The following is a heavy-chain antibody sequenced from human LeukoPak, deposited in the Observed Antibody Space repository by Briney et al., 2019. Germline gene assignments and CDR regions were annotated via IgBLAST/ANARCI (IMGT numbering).Heavy chain of an antibody. CDR1: HYTFTNYG. V-gene: IGHV7-4-1*02. CDR3: ARDRHYDILTGHFDY. CDR2: INTNTGNP. Sequence: ASVKVSCKTSHYTFTNYGISWVRQAPGQGLEWMGWINTNTGNPTYAQGFTGRFVFSLDTSVSTAYLQISSLKAEDTAVYYCARDRHYDILTGHFDYWGQGTLVTVSS. J-gene: IGHJ4*02. D-gene: IGHD3-9*01.